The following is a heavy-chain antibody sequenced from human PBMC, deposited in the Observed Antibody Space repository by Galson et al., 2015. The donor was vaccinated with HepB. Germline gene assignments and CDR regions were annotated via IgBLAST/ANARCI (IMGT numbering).Heavy chain of an antibody. CDR1: GFAFDTHA. Sequence: SLRLSCAASGFAFDTHAMRWVRQAPGRGLEWISGISGDGDSTFYADTVKGRFTVSRDNSNNQLYMQMNTLRAEDAGLYFCSKGYCLFDSWGQGILVTVSS. V-gene: IGHV3-23*01. J-gene: IGHJ5*01. D-gene: IGHD2-21*01. CDR3: SKGYCLFDS. CDR2: ISGDGDST.